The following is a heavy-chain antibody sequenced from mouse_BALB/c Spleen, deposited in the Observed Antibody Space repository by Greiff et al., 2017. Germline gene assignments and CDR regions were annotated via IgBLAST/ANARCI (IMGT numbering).Heavy chain of an antibody. J-gene: IGHJ3*01. Sequence: VQLQQSGPELVKPGASMKISCKASGYSFTGYTMNWVKQSHGKNLEWIGLINPYNGGTSYNQKFKGKATLTVDKSSSTAYMELLSLTSEDSAVYYCASAYYGNYVPFAYWGQGTLVTVSA. CDR2: INPYNGGT. V-gene: IGHV1-18*01. CDR3: ASAYYGNYVPFAY. CDR1: GYSFTGYT. D-gene: IGHD2-10*01.